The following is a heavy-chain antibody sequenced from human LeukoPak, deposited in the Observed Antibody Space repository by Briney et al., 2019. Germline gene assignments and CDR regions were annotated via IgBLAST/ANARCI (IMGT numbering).Heavy chain of an antibody. CDR2: IKSKTDGGTT. Sequence: PGGSLRLSCAASGFTFSNAWMSWVRQAPGKGLEWVGRIKSKTDGGTTDYAAPVKGRFTISRDDSKNTLYLQMNSLKTEDTAVYYCTTAEFVKGGWDAFDIWGQGTMVTVSS. J-gene: IGHJ3*02. CDR1: GFTFSNAW. D-gene: IGHD3-16*01. CDR3: TTAEFVKGGWDAFDI. V-gene: IGHV3-15*01.